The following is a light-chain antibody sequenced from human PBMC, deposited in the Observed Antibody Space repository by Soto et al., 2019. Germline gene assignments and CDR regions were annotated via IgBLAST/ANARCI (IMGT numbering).Light chain of an antibody. CDR1: SSDIGGYDY. V-gene: IGLV2-14*01. Sequence: QSALTQPASVSGSPGQSITLSCTGTSSDIGGYDYVSWYQRHPGKAPKLIIYDVNNRLSGVSNRFSGSKSGNTASLTISGLQAEDEADYYCTSYASGSSHVVFGGVTKLTVL. CDR3: TSYASGSSHVV. J-gene: IGLJ2*01. CDR2: DVN.